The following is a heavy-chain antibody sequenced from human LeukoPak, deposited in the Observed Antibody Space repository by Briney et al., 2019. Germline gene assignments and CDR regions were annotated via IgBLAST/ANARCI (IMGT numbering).Heavy chain of an antibody. CDR3: AREAAMVEDY. J-gene: IGHJ4*02. CDR1: GYTFTSYD. Sequence: ASVKVSCTASGYTFTSYDINWVRQATGQGLEWMGWMNPNSGNTGYAQKFQGRVTITRNTSISTAYMELSRLRSDDTAVYYCAREAAMVEDYWGQGTLVTVSS. CDR2: MNPNSGNT. D-gene: IGHD5-18*01. V-gene: IGHV1-8*03.